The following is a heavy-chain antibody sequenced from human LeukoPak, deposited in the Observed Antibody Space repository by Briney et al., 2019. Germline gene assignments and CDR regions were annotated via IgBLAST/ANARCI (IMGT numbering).Heavy chain of an antibody. J-gene: IGHJ4*02. V-gene: IGHV1-69*05. D-gene: IGHD3-3*01. CDR3: ASSLGYDFWSGYSVYYFDY. CDR1: GGTFSSYA. Sequence: SVKVSCKASGGTFSSYAISWVRQAPGQGLEWMGGIIPIFGTANYAQKFQGRVTITTDESTSTAYMELSSLRSEDTAVYYCASSLGYDFWSGYSVYYFDYWGQGTLATVSS. CDR2: IIPIFGTA.